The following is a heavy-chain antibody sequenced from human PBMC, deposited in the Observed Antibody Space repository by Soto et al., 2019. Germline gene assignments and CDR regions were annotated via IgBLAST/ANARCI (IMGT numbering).Heavy chain of an antibody. CDR1: GYTFTRYG. D-gene: IGHD3-16*01. J-gene: IGHJ6*02. V-gene: IGHV1-18*01. Sequence: QVQLVQSGAEVKNPGASVKVSCKASGYTFTRYGIGWARQAPGQRLEWMGWINTYNGNTNYAQNVQGRVTLTTDTSTSTAYMELRSLRSNDTAIYYCAMVDVYVTPSPQDVWGQGTTVIVSS. CDR3: AMVDVYVTPSPQDV. CDR2: INTYNGNT.